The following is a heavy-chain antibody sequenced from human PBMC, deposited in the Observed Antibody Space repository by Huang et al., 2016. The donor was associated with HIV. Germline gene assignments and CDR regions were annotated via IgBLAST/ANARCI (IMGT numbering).Heavy chain of an antibody. D-gene: IGHD6-19*01. CDR3: ARDKEAGTPFFDP. J-gene: IGHJ5*02. Sequence: QVQLVQSGDEVEKPGASVNLSCKASGFNFLTYAVHWVRQAPGQRLEWMGGFNGDDLTKYSQQLQGRVTITRDRSASTVYVDFKSLTYEDTAVYYCARDKEAGTPFFDPWGQGTLVTVSS. CDR2: FNGDDLT. V-gene: IGHV1-3*01. CDR1: GFNFLTYA.